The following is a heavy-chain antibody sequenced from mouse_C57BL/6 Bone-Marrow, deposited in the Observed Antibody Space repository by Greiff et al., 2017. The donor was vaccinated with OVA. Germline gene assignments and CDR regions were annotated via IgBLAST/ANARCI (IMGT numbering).Heavy chain of an antibody. CDR2: IDPSGSYT. V-gene: IGHV1-59*01. CDR1: GYTFTSYW. CDR3: ARSSYYSNLYAMDY. Sequence: VQLQQPGAELVRPGTSVKLSCKASGYTFTSYWMHWVKQRPGQGLEWIGVIDPSGSYTNYNQKFKGKATLTVDTSSSTAYMQLSSLTSEDSAVYYCARSSYYSNLYAMDYWGQGTSVTVSS. D-gene: IGHD2-5*01. J-gene: IGHJ4*01.